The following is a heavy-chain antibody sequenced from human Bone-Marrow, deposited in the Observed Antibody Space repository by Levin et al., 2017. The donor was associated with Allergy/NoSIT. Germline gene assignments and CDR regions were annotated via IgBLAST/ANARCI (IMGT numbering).Heavy chain of an antibody. D-gene: IGHD3-22*01. Sequence: ASVKVSCKASGYTFTSYYMHWVRQAPGQGLEWMGIINPSGGSTSYAQKFQGRVTMTRDTSTSTVYMELSSLRSEDTAVYYCARERTSHGYYYFADAFDIWGQGTMVTVSS. CDR1: GYTFTSYY. CDR3: ARERTSHGYYYFADAFDI. J-gene: IGHJ3*02. CDR2: INPSGGST. V-gene: IGHV1-46*01.